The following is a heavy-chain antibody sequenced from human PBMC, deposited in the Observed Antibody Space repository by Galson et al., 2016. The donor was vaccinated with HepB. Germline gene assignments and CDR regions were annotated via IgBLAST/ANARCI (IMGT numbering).Heavy chain of an antibody. Sequence: SETLSLTCNVSGGSISSNYWSWIRQPAGKGLEWIGRIYSSGIPNYNPSVKTRVSMSMDTTKNQLSLKLSSVTAADTAVYYCARESELPDPVSTTYYYGLDVWGQGTMVTVSS. CDR3: ARESELPDPVSTTYYYGLDV. D-gene: IGHD5/OR15-5a*01. J-gene: IGHJ6*02. CDR2: IYSSGIP. V-gene: IGHV4-4*07. CDR1: GGSISSNY.